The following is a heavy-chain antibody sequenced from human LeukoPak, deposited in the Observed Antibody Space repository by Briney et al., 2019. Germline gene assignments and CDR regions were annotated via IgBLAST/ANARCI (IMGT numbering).Heavy chain of an antibody. CDR2: INPNSGDT. Sequence: ASVRVSCKASGYTFTGYYMHWVRQAPGQGLEWMGWINPNSGDTNYAQKFQGRVTMTRDTSIRTAYMELSGLRSDDTAVYYCAKNPYEYYFDYWGQGTLVTVSS. D-gene: IGHD5-12*01. V-gene: IGHV1-2*02. J-gene: IGHJ4*02. CDR1: GYTFTGYY. CDR3: AKNPYEYYFDY.